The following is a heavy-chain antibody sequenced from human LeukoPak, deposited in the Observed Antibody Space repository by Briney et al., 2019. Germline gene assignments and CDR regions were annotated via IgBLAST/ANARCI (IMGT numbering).Heavy chain of an antibody. D-gene: IGHD3-3*01. Sequence: GGSLRLSCAASGFSFSSHWMHRVRQAPGKGLVWVSRSNTDGTSTRYADSVKGRFTISRDNAKNTLYLQMSSLRAEDTAVYYCAAYSTFWSGYYLDYWGQGTLVTVSS. CDR1: GFSFSSHW. V-gene: IGHV3-74*01. CDR3: AAYSTFWSGYYLDY. CDR2: SNTDGTST. J-gene: IGHJ4*02.